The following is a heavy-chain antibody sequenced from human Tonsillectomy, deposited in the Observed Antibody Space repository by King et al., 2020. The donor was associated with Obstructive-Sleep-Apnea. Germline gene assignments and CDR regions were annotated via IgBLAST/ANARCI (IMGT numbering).Heavy chain of an antibody. J-gene: IGHJ1*01. CDR2: IRSDGSSK. D-gene: IGHD5-12*01. CDR1: GFSFDIHG. CDR3: AKGSWDITSGELAQY. Sequence: VQLVESGGGVVQPGRSLRLSCIASGFSFDIHGMHWVRQAPGKGLEWVASIRSDGSSKHDADSVEGRFTITRDNSKKTLYLQMNNLRDEDTAVYYCAKGSWDITSGELAQYWGQGTLVTVSS. V-gene: IGHV3-30*02.